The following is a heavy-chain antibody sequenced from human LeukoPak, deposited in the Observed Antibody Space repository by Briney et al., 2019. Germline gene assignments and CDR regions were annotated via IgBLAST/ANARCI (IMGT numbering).Heavy chain of an antibody. D-gene: IGHD7-27*01. V-gene: IGHV1-2*02. CDR1: GYTFTGYY. CDR3: ARDLGRPYYFDY. CDR2: INPNSGGT. Sequence: ASVKVSCKASGYTFTGYYMHWVRQAPGQGLEWMGWINPNSGGTNYAQNFQGRVTMTRDTSISTAYMEPSRLRSDDTAVYYCARDLGRPYYFDYWGQGTLVTVSS. J-gene: IGHJ4*02.